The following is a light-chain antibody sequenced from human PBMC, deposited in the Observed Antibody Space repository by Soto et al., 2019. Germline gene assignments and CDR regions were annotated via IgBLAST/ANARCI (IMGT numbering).Light chain of an antibody. Sequence: QSVLTQPPSASGTPGQRVTISCSGSSSNIGSNTVNWYQQLPGTAPKLLIYSNNQRPSGVPDRFSGSKSGNTASLTISGLQAEDEDDYYCSSYTSSSTGVFGTGTKVTVL. CDR3: SSYTSSSTGV. V-gene: IGLV1-44*01. J-gene: IGLJ1*01. CDR2: SNN. CDR1: SSNIGSNT.